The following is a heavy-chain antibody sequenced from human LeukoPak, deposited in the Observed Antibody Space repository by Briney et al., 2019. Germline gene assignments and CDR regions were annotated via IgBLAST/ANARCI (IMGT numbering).Heavy chain of an antibody. CDR1: GGSFSGYY. D-gene: IGHD3-16*01. CDR2: INHSGST. CDR3: ARGRVVFRP. J-gene: IGHJ5*02. V-gene: IGHV4-34*01. Sequence: SETLSLTCAVYGGSFSGYYWSWIRQPPGKGLEWIGEINHSGSTNYNPSLKRRVTISVDPSKNQFSLKLSTVTAVAAAVYYCARGRVVFRPWSQGTLVTVSS.